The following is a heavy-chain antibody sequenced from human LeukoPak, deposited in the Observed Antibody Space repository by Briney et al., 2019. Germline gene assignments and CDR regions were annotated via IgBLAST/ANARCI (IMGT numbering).Heavy chain of an antibody. CDR2: ISGSGGRT. CDR1: GITLSNYG. J-gene: IGHJ4*02. CDR3: AKRGVVIRVILVGFHKEAYYFDS. V-gene: IGHV3-23*01. D-gene: IGHD3-22*01. Sequence: RPGGSLRLSCAVSGITLSNYGMSWVRQAPGKGLEWVAGISGSGGRTNYADSVKGRFTISRDNPKNSLYLQMNSLRAEDTAVYFCAKRGVVIRVILVGFHKEAYYFDSWGQGALVTVSS.